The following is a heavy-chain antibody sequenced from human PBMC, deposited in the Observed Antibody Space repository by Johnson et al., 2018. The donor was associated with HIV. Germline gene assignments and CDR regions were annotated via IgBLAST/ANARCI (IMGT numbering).Heavy chain of an antibody. CDR2: ISWNSGSI. CDR3: AKGEQWLVLGAFDI. J-gene: IGHJ3*02. V-gene: IGHV3-9*01. CDR1: GFTFDDYA. Sequence: VQLVESGGGLVQPGRSLRLSCAASGFTFDDYAMHWVRQAPGKGLEWVSGISWNSGSIGYANSVKGRFTISRDNSKNTLYLQMNSLRAEDTAVYYCAKGEQWLVLGAFDIWGQGTMVTVSS. D-gene: IGHD6-19*01.